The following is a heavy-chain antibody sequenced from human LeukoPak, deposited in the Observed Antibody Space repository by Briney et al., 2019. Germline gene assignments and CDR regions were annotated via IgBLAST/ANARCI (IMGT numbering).Heavy chain of an antibody. CDR2: ISWNSGSI. D-gene: IGHD6-19*01. CDR3: AKSTSSGWYEGYYFDY. CDR1: GFTFDDYA. V-gene: IGHV3-9*01. J-gene: IGHJ4*02. Sequence: GGSLRLSCAASGFTFDDYAMPWVRQAPGKGLEWVSGISWNSGSIGYADSVKGRFTISRDNAKNSLYLQMNSLRAEDTALYYCAKSTSSGWYEGYYFDYWGQGTLVTVSS.